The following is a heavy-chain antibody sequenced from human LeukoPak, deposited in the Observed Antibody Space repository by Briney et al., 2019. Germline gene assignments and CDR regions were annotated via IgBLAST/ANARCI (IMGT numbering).Heavy chain of an antibody. V-gene: IGHV3-11*04. CDR3: AREYYFYHMVG. J-gene: IGHJ6*03. CDR2: ISSSGSTI. CDR1: GFTFSDYY. Sequence: GGSLRLSCAASGFTFSDYYMSWIRQAPGKGLEWVSSISSSGSTIYYADSLKGRFTISRDNAKNSLYLQMNSLRAEDTAIYYCAREYYFYHMVGWGEGPTVTVSS.